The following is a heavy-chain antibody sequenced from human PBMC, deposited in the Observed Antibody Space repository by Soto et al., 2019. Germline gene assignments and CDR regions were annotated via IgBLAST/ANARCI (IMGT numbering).Heavy chain of an antibody. CDR1: GGSISSSSYY. J-gene: IGHJ4*02. D-gene: IGHD5-12*01. CDR2: IYYSGST. Sequence: QLQLQESGPGLVKPSETLSLTCTVSGGSISSSSYYWGWIRQPPGKGLEWIGSIYYSGSTYYNPSLKSRVTISVDTSKNQFSLKLSSVTAADTAVYYCARFSMATKEKSDYWGQGTLVTVSS. CDR3: ARFSMATKEKSDY. V-gene: IGHV4-39*01.